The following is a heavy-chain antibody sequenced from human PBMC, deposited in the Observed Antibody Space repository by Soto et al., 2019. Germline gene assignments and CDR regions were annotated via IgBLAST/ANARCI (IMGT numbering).Heavy chain of an antibody. CDR3: AKDAGVRGDTMDY. Sequence: QVQLVESGGGVVQPGRSLRLSCAASGFTFSSYGMHWVRQAPGKGLEWVAVISYDGSKKNQADSVQGRFTISRDNSKNTLYLEMNSPRAEDTAVYYCAKDAGVRGDTMDYWGQGTLVTVSS. CDR2: ISYDGSKK. V-gene: IGHV3-30*18. CDR1: GFTFSSYG. D-gene: IGHD1-26*01. J-gene: IGHJ4*02.